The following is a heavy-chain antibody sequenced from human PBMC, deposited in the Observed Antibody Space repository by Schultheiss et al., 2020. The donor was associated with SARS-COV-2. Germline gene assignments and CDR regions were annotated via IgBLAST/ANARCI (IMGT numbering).Heavy chain of an antibody. CDR3: ASFSWQLMS. D-gene: IGHD6-13*01. CDR2: ISGSGGST. Sequence: GGSLRLSCAASGFTFSSYVMSWVRQAPGKGLEWVSAISGSGGSTYYADSVKGRFTISRDKSKNSLYLQMNSLRAEDTAVYYCASFSWQLMSWGQGTLVTVSS. V-gene: IGHV3-23*01. J-gene: IGHJ4*02. CDR1: GFTFSSYV.